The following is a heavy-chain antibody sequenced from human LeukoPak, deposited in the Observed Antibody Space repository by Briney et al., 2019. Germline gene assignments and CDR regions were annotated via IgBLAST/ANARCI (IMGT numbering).Heavy chain of an antibody. CDR2: INQDGVEK. J-gene: IGHJ4*02. CDR1: GFTFSAYW. CDR3: ARPSSRIYLDH. D-gene: IGHD1-14*01. V-gene: IGHV3-7*05. Sequence: GGSLRLSCAATGFTFSAYWMGWGRQAPGKGLQWVANINQDGVEKYYVDSVKGRFTISRDNGKNSLYLQINSLRAEDTAVYYCARPSSRIYLDHWAPETVLTVSS.